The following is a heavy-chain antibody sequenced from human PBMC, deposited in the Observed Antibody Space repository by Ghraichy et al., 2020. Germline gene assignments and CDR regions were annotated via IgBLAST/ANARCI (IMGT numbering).Heavy chain of an antibody. CDR3: LREFLGRGTGAYD. Sequence: GGSLRLSCAASGFAVGSNYMSWVRQAPGKGLEWVSVIFRGDNTYYADSVRGRFTISRDNSRNTVYLQMNSLRAEDTAVYYCLREFLGRGTGAYDWGQGTLVTVSS. D-gene: IGHD3-3*01. V-gene: IGHV3-53*01. CDR1: GFAVGSNY. J-gene: IGHJ4*02. CDR2: IFRGDNT.